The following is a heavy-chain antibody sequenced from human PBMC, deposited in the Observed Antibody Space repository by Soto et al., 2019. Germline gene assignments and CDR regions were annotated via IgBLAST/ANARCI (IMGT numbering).Heavy chain of an antibody. J-gene: IGHJ6*02. D-gene: IGHD2-21*02. V-gene: IGHV4-30-4*01. CDR2: IHYSGSV. Sequence: QVQLQESDPGLVRPSQTLSLTCTVSGGSISVEHYHWTWIRQPPGKGLEWIGYIHYSGSVYYNPSLQSRLSMSVETSKNLFSLNLASVTAADTAVYFCVREDDGGDRDYYGLDVWGQGTTVTVSS. CDR1: GGSISVEHYH. CDR3: VREDDGGDRDYYGLDV.